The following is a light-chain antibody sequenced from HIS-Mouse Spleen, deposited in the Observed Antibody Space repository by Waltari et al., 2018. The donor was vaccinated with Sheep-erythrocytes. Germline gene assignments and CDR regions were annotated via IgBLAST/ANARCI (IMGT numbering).Light chain of an antibody. J-gene: IGKJ3*01. V-gene: IGKV3-20*01. CDR1: QSVSSSY. Sequence: EIVLTQSPGTLSLSPGERATLSCRASQSVSSSYLAWYQQKPGQAPRHRIYGASSRATGIPDRFSGSGSATDFTLTISRLEPEDFAVYYCQQYGSSRQQTFTFGPGTKVDIK. CDR2: GAS. CDR3: QQYGSSRQQTFT.